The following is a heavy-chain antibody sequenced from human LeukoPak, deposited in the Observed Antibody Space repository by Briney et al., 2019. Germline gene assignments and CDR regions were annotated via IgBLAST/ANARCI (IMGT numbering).Heavy chain of an antibody. D-gene: IGHD3-22*01. J-gene: IGHJ3*02. CDR2: IYYSGST. Sequence: SQTLSLTCTVSGGSISSGGYYWSWIRQHPGKGLEWIGHIYYSGSTYYNPSLKSRITISVDTSKNQFSLKLSSVTAADTAVYYCARQLKRMIVVVSRGGNAFDIWGQGTMVTVSS. CDR1: GGSISSGGYY. V-gene: IGHV4-31*03. CDR3: ARQLKRMIVVVSRGGNAFDI.